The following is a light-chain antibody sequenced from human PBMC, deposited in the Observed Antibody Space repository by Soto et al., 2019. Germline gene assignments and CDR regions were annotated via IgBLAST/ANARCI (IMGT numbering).Light chain of an antibody. CDR1: SSDVGGYNY. V-gene: IGLV2-14*01. CDR2: EVS. J-gene: IGLJ1*01. CDR3: SSYTSSSTLEV. Sequence: QSVLTQPASVSVSPGQSITISCTGTSSDVGGYNYVSWYQQHPGKAPKLMIYEVSNRPSGVSNRFSGSKSGNTASLTISGLQAEDEADYYCSSYTSSSTLEVFGTGTKV.